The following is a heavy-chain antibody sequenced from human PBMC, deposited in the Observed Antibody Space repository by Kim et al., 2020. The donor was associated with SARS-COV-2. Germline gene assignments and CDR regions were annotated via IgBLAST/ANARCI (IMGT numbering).Heavy chain of an antibody. CDR2: IIPILGIA. V-gene: IGHV1-69*04. J-gene: IGHJ3*02. CDR3: ARDGAHYYDSSGLVEAFDI. D-gene: IGHD3-22*01. CDR1: GGTFSSYA. Sequence: SVKVSCKASGGTFSSYAISWVRQAPGQGLEWMGRIIPILGIANYAQKFQGRVTITADKSTSTAYMELSSLRSEDTAVYYCARDGAHYYDSSGLVEAFDIWGQGTMVTVSS.